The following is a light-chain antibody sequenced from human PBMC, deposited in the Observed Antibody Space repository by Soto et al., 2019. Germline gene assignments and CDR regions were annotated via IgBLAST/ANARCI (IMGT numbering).Light chain of an antibody. Sequence: AIQLTQSPSSLSASVGDRVTITCRASQDIRGALAWYQQKPGKPPKLLIFDVSSLQSGVPSRFSGCGSGTDFTLTISSMKPEDFATYYCQQFNTYPITFGQGTRLEIK. J-gene: IGKJ5*01. CDR2: DVS. CDR3: QQFNTYPIT. CDR1: QDIRGA. V-gene: IGKV1-13*02.